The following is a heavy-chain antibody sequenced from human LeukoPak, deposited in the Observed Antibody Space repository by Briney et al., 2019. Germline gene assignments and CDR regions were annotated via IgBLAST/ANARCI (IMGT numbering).Heavy chain of an antibody. CDR2: INPNSGGT. V-gene: IGHV1-2*06. J-gene: IGHJ6*03. CDR1: GYTFTGYY. Sequence: ASVKVSCKASGYTFTGYYMHWVRQAPGQGLEWMGRINPNSGGTNYAQKFQGRVTMTRDTSISTAYMERSRLRSDDTAVYYCARVIAYCGGDCYPSPYYYYYYMDVWGKGTTVTVSS. D-gene: IGHD2-21*02. CDR3: ARVIAYCGGDCYPSPYYYYYYMDV.